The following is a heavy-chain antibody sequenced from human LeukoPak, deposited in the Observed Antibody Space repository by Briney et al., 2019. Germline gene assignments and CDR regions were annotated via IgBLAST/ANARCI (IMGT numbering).Heavy chain of an antibody. Sequence: GGSLTHSCAASEFTFTSYELNWVRQAAGKGREWVSYISSSGNTISYADSVKGRFTISRDNAKNSLYLQVISLRAEDTAVYYCARGPSIAARYDAFDIWGQGTMVTVSS. V-gene: IGHV3-48*03. D-gene: IGHD6-6*01. J-gene: IGHJ3*02. CDR3: ARGPSIAARYDAFDI. CDR2: ISSSGNTI. CDR1: EFTFTSYE.